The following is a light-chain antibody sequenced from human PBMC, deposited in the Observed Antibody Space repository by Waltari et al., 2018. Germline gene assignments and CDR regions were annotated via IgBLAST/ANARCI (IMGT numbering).Light chain of an antibody. J-gene: IGLJ2*01. CDR1: GSNPRAGYD. CDR3: QSYDTSLSVV. CDR2: GTS. Sequence: QSVLTQPPSVSGAPGQRVPISCPGRGSNPRAGYDLHWYQQHPGKAPKLLIYGTSTRPPGVPDRFFGSQSGTSASLAITALQAEDEAEYYCQSYDTSLSVVFGGGTKLTVL. V-gene: IGLV1-40*01.